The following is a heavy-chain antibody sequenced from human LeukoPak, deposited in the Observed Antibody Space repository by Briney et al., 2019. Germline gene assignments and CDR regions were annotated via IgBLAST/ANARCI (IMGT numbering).Heavy chain of an antibody. J-gene: IGHJ4*02. CDR1: GFTFSSYA. CDR2: ISGSGGST. Sequence: GGSLRLSCAASGFTFSSYAVSWVRQAPGKGLEWVSAISGSGGSTYYADSVKGRFTISRDNSKNTLYLQMNSLRAEDTAVYYCAKDTLYSSSWYSYWGQGTLVTVSS. CDR3: AKDTLYSSSWYSY. D-gene: IGHD6-13*01. V-gene: IGHV3-23*01.